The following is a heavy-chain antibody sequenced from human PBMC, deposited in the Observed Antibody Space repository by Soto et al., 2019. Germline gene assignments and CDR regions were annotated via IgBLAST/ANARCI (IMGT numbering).Heavy chain of an antibody. V-gene: IGHV1-2*02. J-gene: IGHJ4*02. D-gene: IGHD1-26*01. CDR1: GYTFTGYY. CDR3: ARVATKSGSYSDY. Sequence: VKVSCKASGYTFTGYYMHWVRQAPGQGLEWMGWINPNSGGTNYAQKFQGKVTMTRDTSISTAYMELRRLRSDDTAVYYCARVATKSGSYSDYWGQGTLVTVSS. CDR2: INPNSGGT.